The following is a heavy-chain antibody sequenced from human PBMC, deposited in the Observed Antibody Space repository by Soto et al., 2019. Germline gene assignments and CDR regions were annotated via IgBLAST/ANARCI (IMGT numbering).Heavy chain of an antibody. Sequence: GGSLRLSCAASGFTFSNYAMSWVRQAPGKGLEWVSAISSSGGSTYYVDSVKGRFSISRDNSDNTVSLQMNSLRAEDTAVYYCAKRPGSGAGWVRSWFDPWGQGTLVTVSS. J-gene: IGHJ5*02. D-gene: IGHD6-19*01. V-gene: IGHV3-23*01. CDR1: GFTFSNYA. CDR3: AKRPGSGAGWVRSWFDP. CDR2: ISSSGGST.